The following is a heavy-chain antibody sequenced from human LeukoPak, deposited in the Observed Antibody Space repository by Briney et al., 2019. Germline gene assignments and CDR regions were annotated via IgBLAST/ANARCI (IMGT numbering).Heavy chain of an antibody. CDR2: INSGSSTM. CDR1: GFTFISYS. Sequence: GGSLRLSCAASGFTFISYSMTWVRQAPGKGLEWVSYINSGSSTMYYADSVKGRFTISRDNAKNSLYLQMNSLRAEDTAVYYCARLTTTVTTPFDYWGQGTLVTVSS. J-gene: IGHJ4*02. CDR3: ARLTTTVTTPFDY. V-gene: IGHV3-48*04. D-gene: IGHD4-17*01.